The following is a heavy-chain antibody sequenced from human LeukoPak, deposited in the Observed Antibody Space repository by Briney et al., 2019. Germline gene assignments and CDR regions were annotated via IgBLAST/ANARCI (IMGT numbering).Heavy chain of an antibody. J-gene: IGHJ4*02. CDR1: GFTFSTAW. D-gene: IGHD3-10*01. CDR2: IKNKNVGGTT. Sequence: PGGSLRVSCAASGFTFSTAWMSWVRQAPGKGLEWVGRIKNKNVGGTTEFTAPVKGRFTISRDDSKNTVYLQMNSLRTEDTAVYYCITEYYGSAMYWGQGALVTVSS. V-gene: IGHV3-15*01. CDR3: ITEYYGSAMY.